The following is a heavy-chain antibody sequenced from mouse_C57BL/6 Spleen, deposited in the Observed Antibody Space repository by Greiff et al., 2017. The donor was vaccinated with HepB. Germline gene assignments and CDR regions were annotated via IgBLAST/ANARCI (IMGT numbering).Heavy chain of an antibody. J-gene: IGHJ3*01. V-gene: IGHV1-82*01. Sequence: VQRVESGPELVKPGASVKISCKASGYAFRSSWMNWVKQRPGKGLEWIGRIYPGDGDTNYNGKFKGKATLTADKSSSTAYMQLSSLTSEDSAVYFCARSVDGSRFAYWGQGTLVTVSA. CDR2: IYPGDGDT. CDR3: ARSVDGSRFAY. CDR1: GYAFRSSW. D-gene: IGHD1-1*01.